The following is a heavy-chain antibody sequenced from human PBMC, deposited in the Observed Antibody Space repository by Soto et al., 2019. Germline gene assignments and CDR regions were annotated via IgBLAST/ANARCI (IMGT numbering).Heavy chain of an antibody. Sequence: SETLSLTCTVSGGSVSSDTHYWSWIRQPPGKRLEWIGFIYSSGSTNYNPSLKSRVTMSVDTSKNQFSLKLRSVIVADTAVYHCARFVRSCSGTTCYTRAAVWRQGTTVTVSS. CDR2: IYSSGST. CDR3: ARFVRSCSGTTCYTRAAV. D-gene: IGHD2-2*02. V-gene: IGHV4-61*01. CDR1: GGSVSSDTHY. J-gene: IGHJ6*02.